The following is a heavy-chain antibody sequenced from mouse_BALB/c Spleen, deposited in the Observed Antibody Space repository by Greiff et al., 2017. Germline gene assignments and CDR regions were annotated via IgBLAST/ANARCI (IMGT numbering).Heavy chain of an antibody. D-gene: IGHD2-10*02. CDR3: ARRYG. V-gene: IGHV14-3*02. CDR1: GFNIKDPY. Sequence: EVKLQESGAELVKPGASVKLSCTASGFNIKDPYMHWVKQRPEQGLEWIGRIDPANGNTKYAPKFQGKATITADTSSNTAYLQLSSLTSEDTAVYSCARRYGWGQGTSVTGSS. CDR2: IDPANGNT. J-gene: IGHJ4*01.